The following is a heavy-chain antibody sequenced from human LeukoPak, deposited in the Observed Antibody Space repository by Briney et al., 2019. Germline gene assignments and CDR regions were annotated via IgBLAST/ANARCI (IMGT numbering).Heavy chain of an antibody. J-gene: IGHJ4*02. CDR1: GFTFSNYG. CDR2: LSYDGSNK. CDR3: AKEAYVAVTTGGYFDY. V-gene: IGHV3-30*18. D-gene: IGHD4-17*01. Sequence: PGGSLRLSCAASGFTFSNYGMHWVRQAPGKGLEWMAILSYDGSNKYYADSVKGRFTISRDNSKNAVYLQMNSLRAEDTAVYYCAKEAYVAVTTGGYFDYWGQGTLVTVSS.